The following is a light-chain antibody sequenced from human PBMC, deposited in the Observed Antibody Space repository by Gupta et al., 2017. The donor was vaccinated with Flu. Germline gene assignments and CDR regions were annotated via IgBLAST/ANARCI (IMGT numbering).Light chain of an antibody. Sequence: SSVLTRPPSVSVAPGQTATTTCGGNNIATNSGHWYQLKAGQAPVLLVYDDSDRPSGIPERFSGSNSGNTATLTISRLEAGDEADYYCEVWDRSSDQVVFGGGTKLTVL. CDR3: EVWDRSSDQVV. CDR1: NIATNS. V-gene: IGLV3-21*02. CDR2: DDS. J-gene: IGLJ3*02.